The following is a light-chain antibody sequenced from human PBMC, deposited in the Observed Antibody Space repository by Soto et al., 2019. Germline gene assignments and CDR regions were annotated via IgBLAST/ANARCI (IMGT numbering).Light chain of an antibody. Sequence: IQLTQSPSSLSASVGDRVTITCRASQGISSYLAWYQQKSGKAPKLLIYAAFTLQSGVPSRFSGSGSGTDFTLTNSSLQPEDFATYYCQQLNSYPLTFGGGTKVDIK. V-gene: IGKV1-9*01. CDR1: QGISSY. CDR3: QQLNSYPLT. CDR2: AAF. J-gene: IGKJ4*01.